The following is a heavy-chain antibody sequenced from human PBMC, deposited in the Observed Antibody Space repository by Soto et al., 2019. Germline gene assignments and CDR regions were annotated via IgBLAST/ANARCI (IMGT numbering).Heavy chain of an antibody. CDR3: ARDEPADTAMVTDPNSFDY. CDR2: ISSSSSTI. J-gene: IGHJ4*02. Sequence: GGSLRLSCAASGFTFSSYSMNWVRQAPGKGLEWVSYISSSSSTIYYADSVKGRFTISRDNAKNSLYLQMNSLRDEDTAVYYCARDEPADTAMVTDPNSFDYWGQGTLVTVSS. D-gene: IGHD5-18*01. CDR1: GFTFSSYS. V-gene: IGHV3-48*02.